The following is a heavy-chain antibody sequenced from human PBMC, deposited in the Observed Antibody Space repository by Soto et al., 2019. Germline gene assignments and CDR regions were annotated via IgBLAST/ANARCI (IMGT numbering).Heavy chain of an antibody. V-gene: IGHV1-69*08. J-gene: IGHJ6*02. D-gene: IGHD2-21*02. Sequence: QVQLVQSGAEVKKPGSSVRVSCRSSGDTFSSYIVNWLRLAPGRGLEWMGRAIPVLTTPDYARNVRGRVTIRADRSTNTVYLDLSSLRSDDTAVYYCARRRYCGYDCYHKHYYGMDVWGPGSLVTVAS. CDR1: GDTFSSYI. CDR2: AIPVLTTP. CDR3: ARRRYCGYDCYHKHYYGMDV.